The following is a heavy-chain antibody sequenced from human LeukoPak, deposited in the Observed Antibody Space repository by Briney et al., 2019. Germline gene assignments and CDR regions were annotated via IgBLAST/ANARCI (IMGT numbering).Heavy chain of an antibody. CDR2: ISGSGVGT. CDR3: AKRIATTGPYYYVMDV. J-gene: IGHJ6*02. D-gene: IGHD1-1*01. Sequence: GGSLRLSCVASGFTFSRYGMSWGRQAPGKGLEWVAGISGSGVGTYYAASVKGHFTISRDTSKNTLYLKMNSLRAEATAVYYCAKRIATTGPYYYVMDVWGQGTTLTVSS. CDR1: GFTFSRYG. V-gene: IGHV3-23*01.